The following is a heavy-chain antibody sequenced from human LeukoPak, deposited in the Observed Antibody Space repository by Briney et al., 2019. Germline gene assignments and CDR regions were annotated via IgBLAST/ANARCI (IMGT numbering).Heavy chain of an antibody. CDR1: GFTFDDYG. J-gene: IGHJ5*02. CDR3: ARVSTPGELSFLWFDP. V-gene: IGHV3-20*04. CDR2: INWNGGST. D-gene: IGHD3-16*02. Sequence: GGSLRLSCAASGFTFDDYGMSWVRQAPGKGLEWVSGINWNGGSTGYADSVKGRFTISRDNAKNSLYLQMNSLRAEDTASYYCARVSTPGELSFLWFDPWGQGTLVAVSS.